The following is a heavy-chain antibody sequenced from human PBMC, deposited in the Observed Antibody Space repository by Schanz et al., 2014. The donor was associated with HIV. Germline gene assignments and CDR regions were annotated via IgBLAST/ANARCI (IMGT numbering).Heavy chain of an antibody. Sequence: EVQLLESGGGLVQPGGSLRLSCAASGFTFSTYAMSWVRQAPGKGLEWVSAISGGGGSTYYADSVKGRFTISGDNSKNTLYLQMNNLRVEDTAVYYCTKEGRWLQLWCLDYWGQGTLVTVSS. J-gene: IGHJ4*02. CDR1: GFTFSTYA. CDR2: ISGGGGST. D-gene: IGHD5-12*01. V-gene: IGHV3-23*01. CDR3: TKEGRWLQLWCLDY.